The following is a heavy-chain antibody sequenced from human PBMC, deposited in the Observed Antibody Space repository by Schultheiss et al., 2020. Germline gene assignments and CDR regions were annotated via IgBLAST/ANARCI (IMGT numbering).Heavy chain of an antibody. V-gene: IGHV3-23*01. CDR3: AKEERADFDSRGYNYAFDY. D-gene: IGHD3-22*01. J-gene: IGHJ4*02. CDR2: ISGTGEST. CDR1: GFTFNNYS. Sequence: LSLTCAASGFTFNNYSMNWVRQAPGKWLECVSSISGTGESTYFADSVKGRVTISRDNSKNTLYLQMNNLRAEDTAQYYCAKEERADFDSRGYNYAFDYWGQGPPLTVSS.